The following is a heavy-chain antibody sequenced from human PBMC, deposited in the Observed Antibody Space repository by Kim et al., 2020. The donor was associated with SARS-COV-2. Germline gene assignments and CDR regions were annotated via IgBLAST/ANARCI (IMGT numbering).Heavy chain of an antibody. Sequence: GESLKISCKGSGYSFTSYWIGWVRQMPGKGLEWMGIIYPGDSDTRYSPSFQGQVTISADKSISTAYLQWSSLKASDTAMYYCARGGVRTPGVKRSGLLWFGELLTDNYYYGMDVWGQGTTVTVSS. D-gene: IGHD3-10*01. CDR3: ARGGVRTPGVKRSGLLWFGELLTDNYYYGMDV. V-gene: IGHV5-51*01. CDR2: IYPGDSDT. CDR1: GYSFTSYW. J-gene: IGHJ6*02.